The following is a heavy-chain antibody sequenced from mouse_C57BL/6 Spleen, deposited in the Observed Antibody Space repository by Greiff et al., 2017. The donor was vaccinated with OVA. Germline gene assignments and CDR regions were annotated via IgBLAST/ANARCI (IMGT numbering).Heavy chain of an antibody. D-gene: IGHD4-1*01. Sequence: VQLQESGAELARPGASVKMSCKASGYTFTSYTMHWVKQRPGQGLEWIGYINPSSGYTKYNQKFKDKATLTADKSSSTAYMQLSSLTSEDSAVYYCARDWAYYFDYWGQGTTLTVSS. V-gene: IGHV1-4*01. CDR3: ARDWAYYFDY. J-gene: IGHJ2*01. CDR1: GYTFTSYT. CDR2: INPSSGYT.